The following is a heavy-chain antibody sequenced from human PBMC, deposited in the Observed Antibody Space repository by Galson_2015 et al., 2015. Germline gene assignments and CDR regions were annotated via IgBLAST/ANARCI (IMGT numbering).Heavy chain of an antibody. V-gene: IGHV3-23*01. CDR2: ISGSGDGT. J-gene: IGHJ6*02. D-gene: IGHD4-17*01. CDR3: AKHIADYGDSLKRGTDV. Sequence: SLRLSCAASALTFRSYAMNWVRQAPGKGLEWVSGISGSGDGTYYADSVKGRFTISRDNSKNTLYLQMKSLRAEDTALYYCAKHIADYGDSLKRGTDVWGQGTTVTVSS. CDR1: ALTFRSYA.